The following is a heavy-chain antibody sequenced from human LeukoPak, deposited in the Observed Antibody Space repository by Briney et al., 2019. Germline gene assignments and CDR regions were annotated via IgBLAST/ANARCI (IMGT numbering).Heavy chain of an antibody. D-gene: IGHD3-3*01. CDR2: IRSKANSYAA. Sequence: GGSLRLSCAASGFTFSGSAIHWVRQSSGKGLEWVGRIRSKANSYAATYTASMKGRFIISRDDSKNTAYLQMNSLKTEGTAVYFCSGYYDFWTGPGDYMDVWGKGTTVTVSS. CDR1: GFTFSGSA. J-gene: IGHJ6*03. CDR3: SGYYDFWTGPGDYMDV. V-gene: IGHV3-73*01.